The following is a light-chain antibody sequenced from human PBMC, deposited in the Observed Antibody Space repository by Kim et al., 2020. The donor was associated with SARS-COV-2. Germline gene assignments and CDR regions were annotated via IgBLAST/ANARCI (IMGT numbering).Light chain of an antibody. Sequence: YASVGDRVTITCRASQSINSRLAWYQQKPGKAPDLLIFDASILQSGVSSRFSGSESGTEFSLTISSLQPDDFATYYCHQYYSYSYTFGQGTKLEIK. CDR1: QSINSR. V-gene: IGKV1-5*01. J-gene: IGKJ2*01. CDR2: DAS. CDR3: HQYYSYSYT.